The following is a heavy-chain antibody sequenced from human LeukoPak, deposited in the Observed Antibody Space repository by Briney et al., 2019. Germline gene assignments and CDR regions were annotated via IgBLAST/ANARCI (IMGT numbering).Heavy chain of an antibody. J-gene: IGHJ4*02. V-gene: IGHV3-23*01. Sequence: PGGSLRLSCEASGFTFSYRDMSWVRQAPGKGLEWVSAISERGDRTNYAESVEGRFTISRDNSKNTLYLQMSSLRAEDTAIYYCAKRGTYFGGSDYWGQGTLVTVSS. CDR3: AKRGTYFGGSDY. CDR2: ISERGDRT. D-gene: IGHD1-26*01. CDR1: GFTFSYRD.